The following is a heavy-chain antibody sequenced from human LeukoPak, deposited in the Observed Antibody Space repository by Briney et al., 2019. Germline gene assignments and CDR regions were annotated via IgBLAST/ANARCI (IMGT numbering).Heavy chain of an antibody. J-gene: IGHJ4*02. CDR1: GGSISSYY. D-gene: IGHD1-26*01. CDR2: IYYSGSI. Sequence: SETLSLTCTVSGGSISSYYWSWIRQPPGKGLEWIGYIYYSGSINYNPSLKSRVTISVDTSKNQLSLKLSSVTAADTAVYYCARYHRGSYYFDYRGQGTLVTVSS. V-gene: IGHV4-59*01. CDR3: ARYHRGSYYFDY.